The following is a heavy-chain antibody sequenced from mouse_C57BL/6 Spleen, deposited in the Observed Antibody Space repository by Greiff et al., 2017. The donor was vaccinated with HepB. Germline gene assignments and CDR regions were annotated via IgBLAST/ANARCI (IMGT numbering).Heavy chain of an antibody. V-gene: IGHV5-4*01. D-gene: IGHD1-1*01. CDR3: ARVGGGSSYWFAY. CDR2: ISDGGSYT. CDR1: GFTFSSYA. J-gene: IGHJ3*01. Sequence: VQLKESGGGLVKPGGSLKLSCAASGFTFSSYAMSWVRQTPEKRLEWVATISDGGSYTYYPDNVKGRFTISRDNAKNNLYLQMSHLKSEDTAMYYCARVGGGSSYWFAYWGQGTLVTVSA.